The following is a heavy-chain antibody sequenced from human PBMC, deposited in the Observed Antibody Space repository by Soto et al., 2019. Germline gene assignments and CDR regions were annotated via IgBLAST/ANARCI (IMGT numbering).Heavy chain of an antibody. CDR3: ARQSITMVRGVNPFDY. Sequence: PGESLKISCKGSGYSFTSYWIGWVRQMPGKGLEWMGIIYPGDSDTRYSPSFQGQVTISADKSISTAYLQWSSLKASDTAMYYCARQSITMVRGVNPFDYWGQGTLVTVSS. CDR1: GYSFTSYW. J-gene: IGHJ4*02. D-gene: IGHD3-10*01. CDR2: IYPGDSDT. V-gene: IGHV5-51*01.